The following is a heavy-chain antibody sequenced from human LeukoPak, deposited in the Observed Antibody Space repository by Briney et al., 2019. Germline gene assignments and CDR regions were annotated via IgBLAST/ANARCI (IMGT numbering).Heavy chain of an antibody. V-gene: IGHV3-23*01. CDR2: ISGSDGTT. CDR1: GFSFSIYA. J-gene: IGHJ4*02. Sequence: PGGSLRLSCAASGFSFSIYAMSWVRQAPGKGLEWVSGISGSDGTTYYADSVKGRFTISRENSKNTLYLQMNSLRAEDTAVYYCAKAPCSSTNCYGYSYGPFDYWGQGTLVTVSS. CDR3: AKAPCSSTNCYGYSYGPFDY. D-gene: IGHD2-2*01.